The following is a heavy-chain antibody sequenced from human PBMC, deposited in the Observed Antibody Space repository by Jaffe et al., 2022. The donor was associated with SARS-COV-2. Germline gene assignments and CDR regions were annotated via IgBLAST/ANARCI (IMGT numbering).Heavy chain of an antibody. CDR3: ARLEVAPPHDGDNWFDP. J-gene: IGHJ5*02. V-gene: IGHV4-59*08. Sequence: QVQLQESGPGLVKPSETLSLTCTVSGGSISSYYWSWIRQPPGKGLEWIGYIYYSGSTNYNPSLKSRVTISVDTSKNQFSLKLSSVTAADTAVYYCARLEVAPPHDGDNWFDPWGQGTLVTVSS. CDR1: GGSISSYY. D-gene: IGHD2-15*01. CDR2: IYYSGST.